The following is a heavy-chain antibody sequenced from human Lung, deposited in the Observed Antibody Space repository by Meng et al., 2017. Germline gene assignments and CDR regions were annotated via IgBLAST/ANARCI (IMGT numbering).Heavy chain of an antibody. CDR2: ICREGSER. J-gene: IGHJ3*01. D-gene: IGHD3-10*01. V-gene: IGHV3-33*01. CDR1: GLTFSSYW. CDR3: ATSYGVGGGCYFCSCHDYSVDV. Sequence: GGSLRLSCAASGLTFSSYWMHWVRQAPGKGLEWVAVICREGSERYYAESVKGRFTISRDNGKKSLYLEMNNLRSEDTAVYYCATSYGVGGGCYFCSCHDYSVDVWGQGTMVTVSS.